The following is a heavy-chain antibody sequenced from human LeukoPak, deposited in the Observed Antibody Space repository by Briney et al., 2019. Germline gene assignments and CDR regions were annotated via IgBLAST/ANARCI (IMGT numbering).Heavy chain of an antibody. J-gene: IGHJ4*02. CDR2: INPNSGGT. CDR1: GYTFTCYC. Sequence: ASVKVSCKASGYTFTCYCMHWVRQAPGQGLEWMGRINPNSGGTNYAQKFQGRVTMTRDTSISTASMELSRLRSDDTAVYYCARANDEDWNYDYWGQGTLVTVSS. D-gene: IGHD1-7*01. V-gene: IGHV1-2*06. CDR3: ARANDEDWNYDY.